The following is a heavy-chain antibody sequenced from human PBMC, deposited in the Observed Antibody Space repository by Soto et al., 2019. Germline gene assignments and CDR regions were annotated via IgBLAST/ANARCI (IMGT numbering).Heavy chain of an antibody. CDR2: ISYGGGTT. D-gene: IGHD3-22*01. Sequence: GGSLRLSCAASEFTFSNYAMSWVRQAPGKGLEWVSAISYGGGTTYYADSVKGRFTISRDNSKNTLYLQMNSLRAEDTAVYYCAKNPGYYYDSTGYHIDYWGQGTLVTVSP. V-gene: IGHV3-23*01. J-gene: IGHJ4*02. CDR1: EFTFSNYA. CDR3: AKNPGYYYDSTGYHIDY.